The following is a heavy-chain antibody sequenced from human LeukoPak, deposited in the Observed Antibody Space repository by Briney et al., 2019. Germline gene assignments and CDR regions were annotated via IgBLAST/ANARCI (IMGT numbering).Heavy chain of an antibody. CDR1: GYTFTSYG. V-gene: IGHV1-18*01. D-gene: IGHD5-12*01. Sequence: ASVKVSCKASGYTFTSYGISWVRQAPGQGLEWMGWISAYNGNTNYAQKLQGRVTMTTDTSTSTAYMELRSLRSDDTAVYYCARDPREWLRLHTFDCWGQGTLVTVSS. CDR2: ISAYNGNT. J-gene: IGHJ4*02. CDR3: ARDPREWLRLHTFDC.